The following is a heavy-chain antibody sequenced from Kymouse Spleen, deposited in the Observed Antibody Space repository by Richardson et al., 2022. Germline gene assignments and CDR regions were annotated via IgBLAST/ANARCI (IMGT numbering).Heavy chain of an antibody. Sequence: EVQLVESGGGLVKPGGSLRLSCAASGFTFSSYSMNWVRQAPGKGLEWVSSISSSSSYIYYADSVKGRFTISRDNAKNSLYLQMNSLRAEDTAVYYCARDRGAYSSSSGWFDPWGQGTLVTVSS. J-gene: IGHJ5*02. CDR1: GFTFSSYS. D-gene: IGHD6-6*01. V-gene: IGHV3-21*03. CDR2: ISSSSSYI. CDR3: ARDRGAYSSSSGWFDP.